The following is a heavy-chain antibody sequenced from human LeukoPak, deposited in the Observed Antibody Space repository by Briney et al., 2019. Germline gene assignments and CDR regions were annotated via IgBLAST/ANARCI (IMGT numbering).Heavy chain of an antibody. CDR2: IYYGGST. CDR3: ARVGSRWSWFDP. J-gene: IGHJ5*02. Sequence: PSETLCLTCTVSGGSISSSSYYWGWIRQPPGKGLEWIGSIYYGGSTYYNPSLKSRVTISVDTSKNQFSLKLSSVTDADTAVYYCARVGSRWSWFDPWGQETLVTASS. V-gene: IGHV4-39*07. D-gene: IGHD2-15*01. CDR1: GGSISSSSYY.